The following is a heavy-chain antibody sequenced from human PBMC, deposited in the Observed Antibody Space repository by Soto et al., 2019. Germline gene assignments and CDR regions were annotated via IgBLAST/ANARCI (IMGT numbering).Heavy chain of an antibody. D-gene: IGHD1-26*01. CDR3: ARDREATSWIDFDY. Sequence: ASVKVSCKASGYTFTSYAMHWVRQAPGQRLEWMGWINAGNGNTKYSQKFQGRVTITRDTSASTVYMELSSLRSEDTAMYYCARDREATSWIDFDYWGQGTLVTVSS. CDR2: INAGNGNT. CDR1: GYTFTSYA. J-gene: IGHJ4*02. V-gene: IGHV1-3*01.